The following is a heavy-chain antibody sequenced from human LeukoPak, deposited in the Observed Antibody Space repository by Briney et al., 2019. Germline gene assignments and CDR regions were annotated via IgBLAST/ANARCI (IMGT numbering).Heavy chain of an antibody. J-gene: IGHJ6*03. V-gene: IGHV4-59*01. CDR2: IYYSGST. D-gene: IGHD5-12*01. CDR3: ARAQVATIFTGYYYYMDV. Sequence: SETLSLTCTVSGGSISSYYWSWIRQPPGKGLEWIGYIYYSGSTNYNPSLKSRVTISVDTSKNQFSLKLSSVTAADTAVYYCARAQVATIFTGYYYYMDVWGKGTTVTVSS. CDR1: GGSISSYY.